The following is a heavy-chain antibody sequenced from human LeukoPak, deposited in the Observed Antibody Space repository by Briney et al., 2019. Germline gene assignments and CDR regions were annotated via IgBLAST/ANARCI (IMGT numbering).Heavy chain of an antibody. CDR1: GFTFSSYS. V-gene: IGHV3-48*01. Sequence: GGSLRLSCAASGFTFSSYSMNWVRQAPGKGLEWVSYISSSSSSTIYYADSVKGRFTISRDNAKNSLYLQVNSLRAEDAAVYYCARVFGGLYGESDYWGQGTLVTVSS. D-gene: IGHD4-17*01. CDR2: ISSSSSSTI. J-gene: IGHJ4*02. CDR3: ARVFGGLYGESDY.